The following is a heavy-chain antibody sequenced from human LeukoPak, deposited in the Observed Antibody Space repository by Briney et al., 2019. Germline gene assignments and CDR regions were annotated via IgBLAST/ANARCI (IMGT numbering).Heavy chain of an antibody. D-gene: IGHD6-6*01. CDR3: AGELIEYSSSGTLDY. J-gene: IGHJ4*02. CDR1: GFTFSSYA. Sequence: PGGSLRLSCAASGFTFSSYAMHWVRQAPGKGLEGVAVISYDGSNKYYADSVKGRFTISRDNSKNTLYLQMNSLRAEDTAVYYCAGELIEYSSSGTLDYWGQGTLVTVSS. CDR2: ISYDGSNK. V-gene: IGHV3-30-3*01.